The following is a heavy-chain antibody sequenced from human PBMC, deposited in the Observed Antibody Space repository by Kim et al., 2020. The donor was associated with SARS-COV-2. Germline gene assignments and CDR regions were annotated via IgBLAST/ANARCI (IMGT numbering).Heavy chain of an antibody. CDR2: IYSGGST. CDR3: ARDLRKQWQYTN. CDR1: GFTVSSNY. V-gene: IGHV3-66*01. Sequence: GGSLRLSCAASGFTVSSNYMSRVRQAPGKGLEWVSVIYSGGSTYYADSVKGRFTISRDNSKNTLYLQMNSLRAEDTAVYYCARDLRKQWQYTNWGQGTLVTVSS. D-gene: IGHD6-19*01. J-gene: IGHJ4*02.